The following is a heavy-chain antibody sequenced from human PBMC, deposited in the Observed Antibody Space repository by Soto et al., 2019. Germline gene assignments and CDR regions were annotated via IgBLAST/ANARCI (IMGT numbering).Heavy chain of an antibody. CDR2: SRGTGGGT. CDR3: AKEIAEVAEPCFDY. D-gene: IGHD5-12*01. J-gene: IGHJ4*01. CDR1: GFTFGSYA. V-gene: IGHV3-23*01. Sequence: PGGSLRRSCTAFGFTFGSYAMGWVRQAPGKGPEWVSGSRGTGGGTYYTDSVKGRFAISRDTSKNTLYLQMDSLRAEDTAVYYYAKEIAEVAEPCFDYWGQGALVTVSS.